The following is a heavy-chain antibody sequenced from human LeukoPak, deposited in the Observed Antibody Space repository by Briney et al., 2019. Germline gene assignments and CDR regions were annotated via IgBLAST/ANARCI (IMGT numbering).Heavy chain of an antibody. CDR2: ISSSSSTI. CDR1: GFTFSSYS. D-gene: IGHD1-1*01. Sequence: GGSLRLSCAASGFTFSSYSMNWVRQAPGKGLEWVSYISSSSSTIYYADSVKGRFTISRDNAKNSLYLQMNSLRAEDTAVYYCARKGGRTWSDPDSNWFDPWGQGTLVTVSS. V-gene: IGHV3-48*01. J-gene: IGHJ5*02. CDR3: ARKGGRTWSDPDSNWFDP.